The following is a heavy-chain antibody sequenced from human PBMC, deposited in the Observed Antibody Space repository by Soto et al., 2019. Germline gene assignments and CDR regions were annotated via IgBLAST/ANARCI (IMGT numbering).Heavy chain of an antibody. CDR1: GFTFSSYE. V-gene: IGHV3-48*03. D-gene: IGHD6-13*01. J-gene: IGHJ4*02. CDR3: ARVRGYSSFHFDY. CDR2: ISSSGSTI. Sequence: GGSLRLSCAASGFTFSSYEMNWVRQAPGKGLEWVSYISSSGSTIYYADSVKGRFTISRDNSKNSLYLQMNSLRAEDTAVYYCARVRGYSSFHFDYWGQGTLVTVSS.